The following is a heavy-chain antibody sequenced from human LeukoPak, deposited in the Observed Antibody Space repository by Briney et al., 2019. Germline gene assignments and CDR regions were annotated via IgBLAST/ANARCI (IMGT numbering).Heavy chain of an antibody. D-gene: IGHD4-17*01. CDR2: IWKDGSHE. Sequence: GGSLRLSCAASGFTFSSYGMHWVRQAPGKGLEGVAVIWKDGSHEYYAHSEKGQFTISIDNSRNTVYLQINRLRAENTPVYYCAKDATEYGDSHFDCWGQGTLVTVSS. J-gene: IGHJ4*02. V-gene: IGHV3-33*06. CDR3: AKDATEYGDSHFDC. CDR1: GFTFSSYG.